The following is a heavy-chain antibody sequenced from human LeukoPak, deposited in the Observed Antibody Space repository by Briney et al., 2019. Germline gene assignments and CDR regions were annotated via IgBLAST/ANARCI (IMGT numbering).Heavy chain of an antibody. Sequence: GASVKVSCKASGYTFTSYDINWVRQTTGQGLEWMGWMNPNSGNTGYAQKFQGRVTITRNTSISTAYMELSSLRSEDTAVYYCARDGWPGIVVVPAADFDYWGQGTLVTVSS. V-gene: IGHV1-8*03. CDR2: MNPNSGNT. CDR1: GYTFTSYD. CDR3: ARDGWPGIVVVPAADFDY. J-gene: IGHJ4*02. D-gene: IGHD2-2*01.